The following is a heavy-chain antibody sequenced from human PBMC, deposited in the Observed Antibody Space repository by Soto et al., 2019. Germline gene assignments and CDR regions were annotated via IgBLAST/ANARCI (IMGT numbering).Heavy chain of an antibody. CDR1: GFTFSRYA. CDR2: VSGSDDTI. CDR3: AKDLGGSMIVVGVWVPDDAFDI. J-gene: IGHJ3*02. Sequence: EVQLLESGGGLVQPGGSLRLSCAASGFTFSRYAMSWVRQAPGKGLEWVSAVSGSDDTIHYADSVKGRFSISRDKSKNPLYLQMNSQRAEDTAVYYCAKDLGGSMIVVGVWVPDDAFDIWDQGTRVSVSS. D-gene: IGHD3-22*01. V-gene: IGHV3-23*01.